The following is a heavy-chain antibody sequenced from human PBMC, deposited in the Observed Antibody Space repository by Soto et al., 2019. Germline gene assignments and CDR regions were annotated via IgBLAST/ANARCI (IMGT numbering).Heavy chain of an antibody. CDR2: IIWNSEAI. Sequence: LRLSCRASGFRSDDYAMHWVRQAPGKGLEWVAGIIWNSEAIDYAESVRGRFTISRDNAENSVFLQMDSLSPEDTALYYCTRDDQGIATSGTPILGSWGQGTPVTVSS. D-gene: IGHD6-13*01. CDR3: TRDDQGIATSGTPILGS. V-gene: IGHV3-9*02. J-gene: IGHJ4*02. CDR1: GFRSDDYA.